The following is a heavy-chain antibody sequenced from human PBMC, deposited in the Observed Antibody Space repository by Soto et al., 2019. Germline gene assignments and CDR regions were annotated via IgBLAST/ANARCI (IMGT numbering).Heavy chain of an antibody. V-gene: IGHV1-69*13. CDR3: ASPGYDSSAYFPNDH. CDR2: IIPVFGTP. D-gene: IGHD3-22*01. CDR1: GGIFSNFV. J-gene: IGHJ4*02. Sequence: GASVKVSCKASGGIFSNFVITWVRQAPGHGLEWMGQIIPVFGTPNYAQMFQGRVTITADESTSTAYMELSSLRSDDTAVYYCASPGYDSSAYFPNDHWGQGTLVTVSS.